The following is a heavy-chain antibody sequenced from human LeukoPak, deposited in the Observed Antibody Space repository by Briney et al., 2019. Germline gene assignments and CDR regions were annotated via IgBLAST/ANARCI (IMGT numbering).Heavy chain of an antibody. CDR3: ARGKSGSYYAFDN. V-gene: IGHV4-34*01. CDR2: INHSGST. Sequence: SETLSLTCAVYGGSFSGYYWSWIRQPPGKGLEWIGEINHSGSTNYNPSLKSRVTISVDTSKNQFSLKLSSVTAADTAVYYCARGKSGSYYAFDNWGQGTLVTVSS. CDR1: GGSFSGYY. J-gene: IGHJ3*02. D-gene: IGHD1-26*01.